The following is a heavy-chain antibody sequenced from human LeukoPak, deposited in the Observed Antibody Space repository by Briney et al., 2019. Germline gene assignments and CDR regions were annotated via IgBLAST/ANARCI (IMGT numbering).Heavy chain of an antibody. V-gene: IGHV4-4*07. CDR1: ASSISTSF. D-gene: IGHD1-26*01. CDR3: ARLGGNFDY. Sequence: PSESLSPTRTVAASSISTSFCGWIRQSPGNWLEWIGYIQIGGITDYHPSLGSRVTLTADTSKNQLSLRLTSVTAADTAVYYWARLGGNFDYWGQGKLVTVSS. CDR2: IQIGGIT. J-gene: IGHJ4*02.